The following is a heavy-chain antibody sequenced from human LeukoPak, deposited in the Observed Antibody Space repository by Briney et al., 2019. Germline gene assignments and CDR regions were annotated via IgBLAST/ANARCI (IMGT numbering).Heavy chain of an antibody. Sequence: PSETLSLTCAVYGGSFSGYYWSWIRQPPGKGLEWIGEINHSGSTNYNPSLKSRVTISVDTSKNQFSLKLSSVTAADTAVYYCARVLYSRTRYFDYWGQGTLVTVSS. CDR3: ARVLYSRTRYFDY. CDR2: INHSGST. V-gene: IGHV4-34*01. CDR1: GGSFSGYY. D-gene: IGHD3-3*01. J-gene: IGHJ4*02.